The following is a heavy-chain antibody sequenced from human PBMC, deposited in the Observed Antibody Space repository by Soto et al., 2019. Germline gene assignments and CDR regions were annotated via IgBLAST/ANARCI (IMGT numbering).Heavy chain of an antibody. CDR3: AASHFSYAWEPGEFDY. CDR1: GGSISSGGYS. V-gene: IGHV4-30-2*01. D-gene: IGHD1-26*01. Sequence: SETLSLTCAVSGGSISSGGYSWSWIRQPPGKGLEWIGYIYHSGSTYYNPSLKSRVTISVDTSKNQFSLKLSSVTAADTAVYYCAASHFSYAWEPGEFDYWGQGTLVTVPQ. J-gene: IGHJ4*02. CDR2: IYHSGST.